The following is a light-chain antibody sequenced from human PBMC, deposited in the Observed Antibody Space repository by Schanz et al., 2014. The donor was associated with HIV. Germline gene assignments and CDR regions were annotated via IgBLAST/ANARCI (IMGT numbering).Light chain of an antibody. CDR3: SSSGGSNNFVI. V-gene: IGLV2-11*01. CDR2: DVS. J-gene: IGLJ2*01. Sequence: QSALTQPRSVSGSPGQSVTISCTGTSSDIGGYNYVSWYQQHPGKAPKLMIYDVSKRPSGVPDRFSGAKSGNTAFLLVSGLQAEDEADYYCSSSGGSNNFVIFGGGTKLTV. CDR1: SSDIGGYNY.